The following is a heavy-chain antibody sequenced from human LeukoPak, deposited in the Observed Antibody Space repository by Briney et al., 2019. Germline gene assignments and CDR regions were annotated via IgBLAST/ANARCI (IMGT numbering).Heavy chain of an antibody. CDR1: GYTLTDCY. CDR2: INPNSRGT. CDR3: ARRAREYSHDAFDI. V-gene: IGHV1-2*02. D-gene: IGHD5-18*01. Sequence: GASVKVSCKASGYTLTDCYMHWVRQAPGQGLEWMGWINPNSRGTDSAQKFQGRFSMTRDTSISTAYMELSRLRSDDTAVYYCARRAREYSHDAFDIWGQGTMVTVSS. J-gene: IGHJ3*02.